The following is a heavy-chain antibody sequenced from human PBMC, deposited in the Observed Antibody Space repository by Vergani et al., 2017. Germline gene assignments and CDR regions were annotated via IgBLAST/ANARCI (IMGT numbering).Heavy chain of an antibody. CDR3: ARVGSSQGTWFDP. Sequence: QVQLQESGPGLVKPSETLSLTCTVSGGSISSYYWSWIRQPPGKGLEWIGSIYYSGSTNYNPSLKSRVTISVDTSKNQFSLKLSSVTAADTAVNYCARVGSSQGTWFDPWGQGTLVTVSS. CDR1: GGSISSYY. V-gene: IGHV4-59*01. CDR2: IYYSGST. J-gene: IGHJ5*02. D-gene: IGHD6-13*01.